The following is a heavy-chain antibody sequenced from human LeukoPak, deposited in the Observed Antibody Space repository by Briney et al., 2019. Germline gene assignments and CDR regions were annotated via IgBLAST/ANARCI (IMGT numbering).Heavy chain of an antibody. Sequence: GGSLRLSCAASGFTFSSYAMSWVRQAPGKGLEWVSAISGSGGSTYYADSVKGRFTISRDNSKNTLYLQMNSLRAEDTAVYYCAKDVEAQQLGLYYFDYWGQGTLVTVSS. CDR3: AKDVEAQQLGLYYFDY. V-gene: IGHV3-23*01. CDR2: ISGSGGST. CDR1: GFTFSSYA. D-gene: IGHD6-13*01. J-gene: IGHJ4*02.